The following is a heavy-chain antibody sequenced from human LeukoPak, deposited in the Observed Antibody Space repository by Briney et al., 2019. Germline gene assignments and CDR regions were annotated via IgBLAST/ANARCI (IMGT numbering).Heavy chain of an antibody. D-gene: IGHD3-10*01. CDR2: ISSSSSTI. CDR3: ARLNLGYYYSSGPNDH. Sequence: GALRLSCAASGFTFSSYSMNWVRQAPGKGLEWVSYISSSSSTIYYADSVKGRFTISRDNAKNSLYLQMNSLRAEDTAVYYCARLNLGYYYSSGPNDHWGRGTLVTVSS. V-gene: IGHV3-48*01. J-gene: IGHJ4*02. CDR1: GFTFSSYS.